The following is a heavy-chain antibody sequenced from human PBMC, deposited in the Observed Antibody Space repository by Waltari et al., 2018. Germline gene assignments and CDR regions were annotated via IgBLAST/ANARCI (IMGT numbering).Heavy chain of an antibody. CDR3: AKDTDCGGDCSWYYFDY. CDR2: IRGSGDST. J-gene: IGHJ4*02. D-gene: IGHD2-21*02. V-gene: IGHV3-23*01. CDR1: GFTFRGSV. Sequence: EVQLLESGGGLVQPGGSLRLSCAASGFTFRGSVMGWVRQAPGKGLEWVSAIRGSGDSTYYADSVKGRCSISRDNSKNTLYLQINNLRAEDTAVYYCAKDTDCGGDCSWYYFDYWGQGTLVTVSS.